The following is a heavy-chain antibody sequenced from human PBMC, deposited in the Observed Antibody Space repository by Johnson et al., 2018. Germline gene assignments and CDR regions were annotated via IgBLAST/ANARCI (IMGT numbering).Heavy chain of an antibody. CDR3: ARRTDLLAFDI. CDR1: GFTFSSYS. D-gene: IGHD3-3*01. V-gene: IGHV3-48*04. J-gene: IGHJ3*02. Sequence: VQLVESGGGVVQPGRSLRLSCAASGFTFSSYSMNWVRQAPGKGLEWVSYISSSDSSTYYADSVKGRLTISRDNAKNSLYLQMNSLGAEDTAVYYCARRTDLLAFDIWGQGTMVTVSS. CDR2: ISSSDSST.